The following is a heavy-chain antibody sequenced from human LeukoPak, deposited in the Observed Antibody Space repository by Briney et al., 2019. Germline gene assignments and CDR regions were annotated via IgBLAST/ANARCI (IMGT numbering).Heavy chain of an antibody. J-gene: IGHJ4*02. CDR3: ASPSHNYYDSSGPRDPFDY. Sequence: PGGSLRLSCAASGFDVSNNYMSWVRQAPGKGLEWVSVLYSGGYTYYADSVKGRFTISRDNSKNTLYLQMNSLRAEDTAVYYCASPSHNYYDSSGPRDPFDYWGQGTLVTVSS. V-gene: IGHV3-53*05. CDR1: GFDVSNNY. CDR2: LYSGGYT. D-gene: IGHD3-22*01.